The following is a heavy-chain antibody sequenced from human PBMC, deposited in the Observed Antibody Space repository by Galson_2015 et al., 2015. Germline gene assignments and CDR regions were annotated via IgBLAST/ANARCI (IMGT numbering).Heavy chain of an antibody. V-gene: IGHV3-30*01. Sequence: SLRLSCAASGFTFSSHAMHWVRQAPGKGLEWVAVISYDGSNKFFSDSVRGRFTISRDNSKNTLYLQMNSLRAEDAAVYYCARRPYCGGDCYSPYFDYWGQGTLVAVSP. CDR1: GFTFSSHA. D-gene: IGHD2-21*01. J-gene: IGHJ4*02. CDR3: ARRPYCGGDCYSPYFDY. CDR2: ISYDGSNK.